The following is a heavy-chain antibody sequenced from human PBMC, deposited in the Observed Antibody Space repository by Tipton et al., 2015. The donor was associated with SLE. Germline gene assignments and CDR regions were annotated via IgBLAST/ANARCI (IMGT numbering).Heavy chain of an antibody. V-gene: IGHV3-30*04. J-gene: IGHJ6*02. CDR2: ISYDGSNK. D-gene: IGHD5-12*01. CDR1: GFTFSSFT. Sequence: AVSGFTFSSFTVHWVRQAPGKGLDWVAVISYDGSNKYYADSVKGRFTISRDNSKNTLYLQVSSLRPEDTAVYYCARALRYSLDVWGQGTTVTVSS. CDR3: ARALRYSLDV.